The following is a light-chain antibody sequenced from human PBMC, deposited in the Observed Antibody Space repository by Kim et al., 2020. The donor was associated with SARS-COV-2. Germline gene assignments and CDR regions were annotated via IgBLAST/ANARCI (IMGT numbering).Light chain of an antibody. CDR1: SLRSYY. CDR2: GKN. V-gene: IGLV3-19*01. J-gene: IGLJ2*01. CDR3: NSRDNNDNVL. Sequence: VALGQTVRITCQGDSLRSYYTPCFQQKPGQAPIVVFYGKNNRPSGIPDRFSGSSSGNTASLTITATQAGDEADYYCNSRDNNDNVLFGGGTRLTVL.